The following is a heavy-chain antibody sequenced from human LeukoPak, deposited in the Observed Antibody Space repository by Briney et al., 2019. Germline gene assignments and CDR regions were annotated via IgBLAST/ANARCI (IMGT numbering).Heavy chain of an antibody. CDR2: ISGSSGTI. D-gene: IGHD2-8*02. V-gene: IGHV3-48*02. CDR3: AKDPILEVSLSYYFDY. Sequence: PGGSLRLSCAASGYTFSDYSMNWVRQAPGKGLEWVSYISGSSGTIYYADSVKGRFTISRDNAKNALYLQMNSLRDEDTAVYYCAKDPILEVSLSYYFDYWGQGTLVTVSS. CDR1: GYTFSDYS. J-gene: IGHJ4*02.